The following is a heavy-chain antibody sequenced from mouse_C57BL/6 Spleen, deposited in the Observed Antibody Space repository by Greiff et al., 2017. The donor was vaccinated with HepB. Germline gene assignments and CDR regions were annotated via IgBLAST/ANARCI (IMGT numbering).Heavy chain of an antibody. CDR1: GFTFSDYG. CDR2: ISSGSSTI. CDR3: ARDGSPFAY. D-gene: IGHD1-1*01. V-gene: IGHV5-17*01. Sequence: EVKVEESGGGLVKPGGSLKLSCAASGFTFSDYGMHWVRQAPEKGLEWVAYISSGSSTIYYADTVKGRFTISRDNAKNTLFLQMTSLRSEDTAMYYCARDGSPFAYWGQGTLVTVSA. J-gene: IGHJ3*01.